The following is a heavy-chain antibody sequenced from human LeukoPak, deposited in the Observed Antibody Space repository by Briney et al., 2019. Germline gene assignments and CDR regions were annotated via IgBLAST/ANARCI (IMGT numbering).Heavy chain of an antibody. J-gene: IGHJ5*02. V-gene: IGHV1-18*01. CDR2: ISAYNGNT. D-gene: IGHD3-9*01. CDR3: AITMPNYDILTGYSNWFDP. Sequence: GASVKVSCKASGYTFTSYGISWVRQAPGQGLEWMGWISAYNGNTNYAQKLQGRVTMTTDTSTSTAYMELRSLRSDDTAVYYCAITMPNYDILTGYSNWFDPWGQGTLVTVSS. CDR1: GYTFTSYG.